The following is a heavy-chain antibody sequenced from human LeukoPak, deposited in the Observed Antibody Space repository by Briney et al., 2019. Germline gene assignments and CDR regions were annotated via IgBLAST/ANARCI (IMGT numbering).Heavy chain of an antibody. CDR3: ARVESGATRGVHGQAIDY. D-gene: IGHD1-26*01. Sequence: ASVKVSCTASGYTFASYGISWVSQAPGQGLEWMGWISAYNGNTNYAQKLQGRVTMTTDTSTSTAYMELRSLRSDDTAVYYCARVESGATRGVHGQAIDYWGQGTLVTVSS. J-gene: IGHJ4*02. CDR2: ISAYNGNT. CDR1: GYTFASYG. V-gene: IGHV1-18*04.